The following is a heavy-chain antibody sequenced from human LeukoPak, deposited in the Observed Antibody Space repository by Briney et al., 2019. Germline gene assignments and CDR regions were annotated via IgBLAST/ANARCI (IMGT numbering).Heavy chain of an antibody. V-gene: IGHV4-30-4*07. Sequence: PSETLSLTCAVSGGSISSGGYSWNWIRQPPGKGLEWIGYIYYSGSTDYNPSLKSRVTISVDTSKNQFSLKLSSVTAADTAVYYCASSTVAGIAPRTYYYYYYMDVWGKGTTVTISS. D-gene: IGHD6-19*01. CDR2: IYYSGST. CDR3: ASSTVAGIAPRTYYYYYYMDV. J-gene: IGHJ6*03. CDR1: GGSISSGGYS.